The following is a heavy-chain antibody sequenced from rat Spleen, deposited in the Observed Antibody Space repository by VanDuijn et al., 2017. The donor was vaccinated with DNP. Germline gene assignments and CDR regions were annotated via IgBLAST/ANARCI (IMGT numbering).Heavy chain of an antibody. Sequence: EVQLVESGGGLVQPGRSLKLSCAASGFTFSDYYMAWVRQAPTKGLEWVAYISYDGGNTYYGDSVKGRFTISRDNAKSTLYLQMDSLRSEDTATYYCAKYYGYNSYFFDYWGPGVMVTVSS. J-gene: IGHJ2*01. D-gene: IGHD1-9*01. CDR2: ISYDGGNT. CDR1: GFTFSDYY. CDR3: AKYYGYNSYFFDY. V-gene: IGHV5-20*01.